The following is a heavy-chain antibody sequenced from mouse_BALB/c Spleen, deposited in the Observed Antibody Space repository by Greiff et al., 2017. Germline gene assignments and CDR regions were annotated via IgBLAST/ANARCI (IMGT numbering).Heavy chain of an antibody. CDR1: GYTFTDYE. Sequence: VQLQQSGAELVRPGASVTLSCKASGYTFTDYEMHWVKQTPVHGLEWIGAIDPETGGTAYNQKFKGKATLTADKSSSTAYMELRSLTSEDSAVYYCTRGYYYGSSYNAMDYWGQGTSVTVSS. CDR3: TRGYYYGSSYNAMDY. J-gene: IGHJ4*01. V-gene: IGHV1-15*01. CDR2: IDPETGGT. D-gene: IGHD1-1*01.